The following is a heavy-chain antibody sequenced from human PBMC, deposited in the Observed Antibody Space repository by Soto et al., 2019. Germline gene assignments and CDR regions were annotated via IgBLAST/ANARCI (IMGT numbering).Heavy chain of an antibody. D-gene: IGHD6-19*01. Sequence: EVQLLESGGGLVQPGGSLRLSCAASGFTFSSYAMNWVRQAPGKGLEWVSVISGNGGRTDYADSVKGRFTISRDNFKNTLYLQMNSLRVEDTAVYYCAKDNRWLVPTYFDHWGQGTLVTVSS. CDR3: AKDNRWLVPTYFDH. CDR1: GFTFSSYA. V-gene: IGHV3-23*01. J-gene: IGHJ4*02. CDR2: ISGNGGRT.